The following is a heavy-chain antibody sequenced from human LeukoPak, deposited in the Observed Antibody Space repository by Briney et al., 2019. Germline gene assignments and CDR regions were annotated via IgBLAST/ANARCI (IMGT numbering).Heavy chain of an antibody. D-gene: IGHD3-16*01. J-gene: IGHJ6*03. Sequence: PGGSLRLSCAASGFTFSTYALSWVRQAPGKGLEWVSGISGTGGTTYYADSVKGRIAISRDNSKNTLYLQTSSLRAEDTATYYCAMGSFVYMDVWGRGTTVTVAS. CDR3: AMGSFVYMDV. CDR2: ISGTGGTT. CDR1: GFTFSTYA. V-gene: IGHV3-23*01.